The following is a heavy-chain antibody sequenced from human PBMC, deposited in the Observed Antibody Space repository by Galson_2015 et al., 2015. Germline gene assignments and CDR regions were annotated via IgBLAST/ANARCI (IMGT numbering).Heavy chain of an antibody. D-gene: IGHD6-19*01. CDR1: GFTFSSYW. CDR3: ARGGVAVPHPTTSIDY. CDR2: INSDGSST. Sequence: SLRLSCAASGFTFSSYWMHWVRQAPGKGLVWVSRINSDGSSTSYADSVKGRFTISRDNAKNTLYLQMNSLRAEDTAVYYCARGGVAVPHPTTSIDYWGQGTLVTVSS. V-gene: IGHV3-74*01. J-gene: IGHJ4*02.